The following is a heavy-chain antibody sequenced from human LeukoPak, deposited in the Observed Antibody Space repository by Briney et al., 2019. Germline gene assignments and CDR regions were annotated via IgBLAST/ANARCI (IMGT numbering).Heavy chain of an antibody. J-gene: IGHJ2*01. Sequence: MSSETLSLTCTVSSGSISSYYWSWIRQPPGKGLEWIGYIYYSGGTNYNPSLKSRVTISVDTSKNQFSLKLSSVTAADTAVYYCARGGPGPGPKIWYFDLWGRGTLVTVSS. CDR3: ARGGPGPGPKIWYFDL. D-gene: IGHD1-14*01. CDR1: SGSISSYY. CDR2: IYYSGGT. V-gene: IGHV4-59*01.